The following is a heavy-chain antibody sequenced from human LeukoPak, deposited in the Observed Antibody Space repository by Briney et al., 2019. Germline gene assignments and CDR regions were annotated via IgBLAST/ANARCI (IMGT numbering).Heavy chain of an antibody. CDR2: IYYDGRH. V-gene: IGHV4-39*01. CDR1: GGPIRSSSYY. Sequence: SETLSLTCTASGGPIRSSSYYWGWIPPPPGKGLEWNGSIYYDGRHYYNPSLSRRVTLSVDTSKNQFLLKVRSVTPADTAVYYCARRVLEMTEMSSFDTWGQGTIVTVSS. CDR3: ARRVLEMTEMSSFDT. J-gene: IGHJ3*02. D-gene: IGHD2-21*02.